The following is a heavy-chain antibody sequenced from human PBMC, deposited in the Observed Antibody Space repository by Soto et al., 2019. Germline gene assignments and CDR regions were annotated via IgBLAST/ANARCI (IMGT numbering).Heavy chain of an antibody. CDR2: INSDGSTT. D-gene: IGHD6-19*01. J-gene: IGHJ4*02. V-gene: IGHV3-74*01. CDR3: ARLPGYSTGWTPFDF. CDR1: GFTFSNYW. Sequence: EVQLVESGGGLVQPGGSLRLSCAASGFTFSNYWMHWVRQAPGKGLVWVSRINSDGSTTSHADSVKGRFTISRDNAKNTLYLQMTSLRAEDTAVYYCARLPGYSTGWTPFDFWGQGTQVTVSS.